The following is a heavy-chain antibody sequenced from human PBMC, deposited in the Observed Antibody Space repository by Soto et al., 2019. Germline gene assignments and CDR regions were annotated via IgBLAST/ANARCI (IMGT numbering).Heavy chain of an antibody. J-gene: IGHJ4*02. V-gene: IGHV1-69*06. CDR1: GGTFSSYT. D-gene: IGHD6-13*01. Sequence: SVKVSCKASGGTFSSYTITWVRQAPGQGLEWMGGIIPIFGTGNYAQKFQGRVTITADKSTSTAYMELGSLRSEDTAVYYCARGETDSSFDYWGQGTLVTVSS. CDR3: ARGETDSSFDY. CDR2: IIPIFGTG.